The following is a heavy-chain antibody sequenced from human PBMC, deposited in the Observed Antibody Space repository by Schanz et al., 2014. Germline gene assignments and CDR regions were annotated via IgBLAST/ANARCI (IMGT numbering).Heavy chain of an antibody. J-gene: IGHJ4*02. CDR3: ARGYGDSPTDF. V-gene: IGHV1-69*04. CDR2: IIPVLNIA. CDR1: GYTFTSYS. Sequence: QVQLVQSGAEVKKPGASVKVSCKASGYTFTSYSISWVRQAPGQGLEWMGKIIPVLNIATYAQRFQGRVSITADTSTNTAYMELTSLRSEDTAVYYCARGYGDSPTDFWGLGTLVTVSS. D-gene: IGHD4-17*01.